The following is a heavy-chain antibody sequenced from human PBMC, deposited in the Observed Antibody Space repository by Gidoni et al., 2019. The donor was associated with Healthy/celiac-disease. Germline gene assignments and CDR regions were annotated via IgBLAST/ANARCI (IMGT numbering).Heavy chain of an antibody. Sequence: EVQLVESGGGLVKPGGSLRLSCAASGFTFSSYSMNWVREAPGKGLEWVSSISSSSSYIYYADSVKSPFTISRDNTKNSLYLQMNSLRAADTAVYYCARTEIVVLVAATEDFSGGFDPWGQGTLVTASS. CDR2: ISSSSSYI. J-gene: IGHJ5*02. D-gene: IGHD2-15*01. CDR3: ARTEIVVLVAATEDFSGGFDP. CDR1: GFTFSSYS. V-gene: IGHV3-21*01.